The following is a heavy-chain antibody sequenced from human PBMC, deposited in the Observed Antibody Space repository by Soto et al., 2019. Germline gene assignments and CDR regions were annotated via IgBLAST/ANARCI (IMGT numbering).Heavy chain of an antibody. CDR1: GGTFSSFINYA. J-gene: IGHJ4*02. D-gene: IGHD3-3*01. CDR2: SVPNVGTG. Sequence: SVKVSCKSSGGTFSSFINYAISWVRQAPGQGLEWMGGSVPNVGTGDYAEKFRGKLTITAAQSTGTAYTELSSLRPEDTALSSCARRDTSGFLRYFDNWGQGAQVTVSS. V-gene: IGHV1-69*13. CDR3: ARRDTSGFLRYFDN.